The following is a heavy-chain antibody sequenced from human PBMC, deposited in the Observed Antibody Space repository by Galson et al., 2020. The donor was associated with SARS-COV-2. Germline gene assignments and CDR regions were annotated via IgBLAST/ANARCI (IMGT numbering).Heavy chain of an antibody. CDR1: GGSISSYY. CDR3: ATDYGEGVDY. V-gene: IGHV4-4*07. J-gene: IGHJ4*02. CDR2: IYTSGST. Sequence: ETSETLSLTCTVSGGSISSYYWSWIRQPAGKGLEWIGCIYTSGSTNYNPSLKSRVTMSVDTSKNQFSLKLSAVTAADTGVYYCATDYGEGVDYWGQGTLVTVAS. D-gene: IGHD3-10*01.